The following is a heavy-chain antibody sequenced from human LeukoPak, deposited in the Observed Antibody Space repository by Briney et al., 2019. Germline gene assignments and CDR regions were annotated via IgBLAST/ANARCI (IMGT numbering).Heavy chain of an antibody. CDR2: IKSKTDGGTT. V-gene: IGHV3-15*01. J-gene: IGHJ4*02. D-gene: IGHD2-2*01. CDR1: GFTFGDYA. CDR3: TTDSTSDLPVGY. Sequence: GGSLRLSCTASGFTFGDYAMSWVRQAPGKGLEWVGRIKSKTDGGTTDYAAPVKGSFTISRDDSKNTLYLQMNSLKTEDTAVYYCTTDSTSDLPVGYWGQGTLVTVSS.